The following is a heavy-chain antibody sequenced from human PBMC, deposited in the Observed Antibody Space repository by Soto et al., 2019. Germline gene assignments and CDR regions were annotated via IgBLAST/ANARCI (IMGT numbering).Heavy chain of an antibody. V-gene: IGHV3-7*03. Sequence: VGSLRLSCAVSGFRFRDYWMSWVRQAPGKGLEWVANIKQDESDKYYVDSVKGRFTISRDNAKNALYLQMNSLRVEDTAVYYCAAYCYTMTCTHFHGYSWGQGTQVTVSS. CDR1: GFRFRDYW. J-gene: IGHJ5*02. D-gene: IGHD3-16*02. CDR3: AAYCYTMTCTHFHGYS. CDR2: IKQDESDK.